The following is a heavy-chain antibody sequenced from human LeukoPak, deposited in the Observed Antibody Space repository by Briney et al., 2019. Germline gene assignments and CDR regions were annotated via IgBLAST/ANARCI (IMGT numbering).Heavy chain of an antibody. D-gene: IGHD3-22*01. J-gene: IGHJ3*02. CDR2: ISWNSGSI. V-gene: IGHV3-9*03. CDR1: GFTFDDYA. CDR3: AKDTRRYYYDSSGCAFDI. Sequence: GGSLRLXCAASGFTFDDYAMHWVRQAPGKGLEWVSGISWNSGSIGYADSVKGRFTISRDNAKNSLYLQMNSLRAEDMALYYCAKDTRRYYYDSSGCAFDIWGQGTMVTVSS.